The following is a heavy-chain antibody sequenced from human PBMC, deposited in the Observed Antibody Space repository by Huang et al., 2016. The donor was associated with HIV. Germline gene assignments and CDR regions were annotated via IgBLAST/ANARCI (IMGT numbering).Heavy chain of an antibody. D-gene: IGHD6-19*01. Sequence: EVQLVESGGGLIQPGGSLRLSCAASGFSVNTNYMTWVRQAPGNGLGWVSVIYAGGSTYYAASVKGRFTISRDNSKNTVFLQMSSLRAEDTAVYYCARVQQSSGWYGGDLDYWGQGTLVTISS. V-gene: IGHV3-53*01. CDR3: ARVQQSSGWYGGDLDY. CDR1: GFSVNTNY. CDR2: IYAGGST. J-gene: IGHJ4*02.